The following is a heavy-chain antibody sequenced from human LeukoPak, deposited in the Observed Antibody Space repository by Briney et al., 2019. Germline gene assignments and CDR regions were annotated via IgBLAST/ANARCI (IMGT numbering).Heavy chain of an antibody. Sequence: GGSLRLSCAASGFTFSSYAMHWVRQAPGKGLEWVAVISYDGSNKYYADSVKGRSTISRDNSKNTLYLQMNSLRAEDTAVYYCARYNSSWSPFDHWGQGTLVTVSS. CDR2: ISYDGSNK. V-gene: IGHV3-30-3*01. CDR1: GFTFSSYA. J-gene: IGHJ4*02. D-gene: IGHD6-13*01. CDR3: ARYNSSWSPFDH.